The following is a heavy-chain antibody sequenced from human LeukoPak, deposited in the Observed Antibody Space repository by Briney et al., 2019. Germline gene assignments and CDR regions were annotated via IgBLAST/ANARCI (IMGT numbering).Heavy chain of an antibody. J-gene: IGHJ5*02. CDR1: GGSFSGYY. D-gene: IGHD3-22*01. CDR3: ARRDYYDSSGFNWFDP. CDR2: INHSGST. Sequence: PSETLSLTCAVYGGSFSGYYWSWIRQPPGKGLEWIGEINHSGSTNCNPSLKSRVTISVDTSKNQFSLKLSSVTAADTAVYYCARRDYYDSSGFNWFDPWGQGTLVTVSS. V-gene: IGHV4-34*01.